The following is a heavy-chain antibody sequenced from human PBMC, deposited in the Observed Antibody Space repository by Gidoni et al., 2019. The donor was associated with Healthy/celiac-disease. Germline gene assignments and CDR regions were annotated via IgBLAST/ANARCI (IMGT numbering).Heavy chain of an antibody. CDR1: GFTFSSYA. J-gene: IGHJ4*02. CDR2: ISYDGSNK. D-gene: IGHD2-2*01. CDR3: ARDWKEPHWVVPAALDY. Sequence: QVQLVESGGGVVQPGRSLRLSCAASGFTFSSYAMHWVRQAPGKGLEWVAVISYDGSNKYYADSVKGRFTISRDNSKNTLYLQMNSLRAEDTAVYYCARDWKEPHWVVPAALDYWGQGTLVTVSS. V-gene: IGHV3-30-3*01.